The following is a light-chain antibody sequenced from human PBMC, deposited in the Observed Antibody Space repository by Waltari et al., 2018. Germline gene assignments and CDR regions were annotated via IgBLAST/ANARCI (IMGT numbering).Light chain of an antibody. Sequence: DIQMTQSPSTLSASVGDRVTITCRASHDIDIWLAWYQQKPGKAPELLIYMASTSERLLPSRFSGSGSGTEFTLTIDRVQPDDFATYYCQHSNGFSGTFGQGTKLDIK. CDR2: MAS. J-gene: IGKJ2*01. V-gene: IGKV1-5*03. CDR3: QHSNGFSGT. CDR1: HDIDIW.